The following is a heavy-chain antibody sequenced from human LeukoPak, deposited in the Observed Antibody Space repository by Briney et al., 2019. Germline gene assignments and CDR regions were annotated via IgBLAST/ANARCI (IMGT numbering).Heavy chain of an antibody. CDR2: IIPILGIA. Sequence: ASVKVSCKASGGTFSSYAISWVRQARGQGLEWMGRIIPILGIANYAQKFQGRVTITADKSTSTAYMELSSLRSEDTAVYYCATVDTAMVTVDYWGQGTLVTVSS. V-gene: IGHV1-69*04. CDR3: ATVDTAMVTVDY. CDR1: GGTFSSYA. J-gene: IGHJ4*02. D-gene: IGHD5-18*01.